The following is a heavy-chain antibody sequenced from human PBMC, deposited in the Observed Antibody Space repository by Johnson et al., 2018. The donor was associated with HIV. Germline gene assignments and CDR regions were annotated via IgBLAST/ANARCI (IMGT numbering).Heavy chain of an antibody. CDR1: RFTFSTYT. CDR2: ISYDGSNK. D-gene: IGHD6-13*01. J-gene: IGHJ3*02. V-gene: IGHV3-30*04. CDR3: ARGRKDIAAVDGLDTDGFDT. Sequence: QVQLVESGGGVVQPGRSLRLSCVASRFTFSTYTMHWVRQAPGRGLECVAVISYDGSNKYYADSVKGRFTISRDTSRDTLYLQMTSLRPEDTAVYYCARGRKDIAAVDGLDTDGFDTWGQGTMVTVS.